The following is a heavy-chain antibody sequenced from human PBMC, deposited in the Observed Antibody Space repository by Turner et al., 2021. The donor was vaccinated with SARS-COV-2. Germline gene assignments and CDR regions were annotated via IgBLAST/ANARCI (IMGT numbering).Heavy chain of an antibody. V-gene: IGHV1-69*08. CDR2: SIPILGIT. J-gene: IGHJ6*02. CDR3: ARDEEGIAAAYYYAMDV. CDR1: GGTFSTYT. D-gene: IGHD6-13*01. Sequence: QVQLVQSGAEVKKPGSSVKVSCKASGGTFSTYTISWVRQAPGQGLEWMGRSIPILGITTYAQKFQGRVTITADKSTSTAYMELSSLRSEDTAVYYCARDEEGIAAAYYYAMDVWGQGTTVTVSS.